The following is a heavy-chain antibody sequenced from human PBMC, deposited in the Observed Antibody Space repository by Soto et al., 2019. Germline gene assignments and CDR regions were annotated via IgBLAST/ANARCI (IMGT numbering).Heavy chain of an antibody. J-gene: IGHJ5*02. CDR2: ISSSSSYI. V-gene: IGHV3-21*01. D-gene: IGHD1-7*01. CDR1: GFTFSSYS. CDR3: AREKEVEILPSNWFDP. Sequence: GGSLRLSCAASGFTFSSYSMNWVRQAPGKGLEWVSSISSSSSYIYYADSVKGRFTISRDNAKNSLYLQMNSLRAEDTAVYYCAREKEVEILPSNWFDPWGQGTLVTVSS.